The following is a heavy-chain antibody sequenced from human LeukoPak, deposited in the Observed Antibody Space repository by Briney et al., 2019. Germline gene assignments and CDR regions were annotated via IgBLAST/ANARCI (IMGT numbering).Heavy chain of an antibody. CDR3: ARDHLKDTTVVTPGGDY. Sequence: GGSLRLSCAASGFTFGDYAMHWVRQAPGKGLEWVSAISWNSGSINYADSVKGRFTISRDNSENTLYLQMNSLRAEDTAVYYCARDHLKDTTVVTPGGDYWGQGTLVTVSS. CDR1: GFTFGDYA. V-gene: IGHV3-9*01. D-gene: IGHD4-23*01. CDR2: ISWNSGSI. J-gene: IGHJ4*02.